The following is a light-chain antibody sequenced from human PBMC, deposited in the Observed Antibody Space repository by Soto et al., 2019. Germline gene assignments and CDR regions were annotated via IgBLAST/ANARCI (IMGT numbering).Light chain of an antibody. Sequence: QSVLTQPASVSGSPGQSITISCTGTSKDVGGYNYVSWYQKHPGKAPKLKIYDVNKRPSGVSNRFSGSKSGNTASLTISGIQAEDEADYYCSSYSNTSTLYVFGTGTKVTVL. V-gene: IGLV2-14*01. CDR1: SKDVGGYNY. CDR2: DVN. CDR3: SSYSNTSTLYV. J-gene: IGLJ1*01.